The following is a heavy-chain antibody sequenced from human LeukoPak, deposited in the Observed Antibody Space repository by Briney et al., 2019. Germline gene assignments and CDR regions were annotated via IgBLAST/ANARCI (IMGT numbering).Heavy chain of an antibody. CDR3: ARGCSGGSCFGDSDY. Sequence: GGSLRLSCAASGFTFSSYGMNWVRQAPGKGLEWISYISSRSSTIYYADSVKGRFTISRDNAKNSLYLQMNSLRDEDTAVYYCARGCSGGSCFGDSDYWGQGTLGTVSS. D-gene: IGHD2-15*01. V-gene: IGHV3-48*02. J-gene: IGHJ4*02. CDR1: GFTFSSYG. CDR2: ISSRSSTI.